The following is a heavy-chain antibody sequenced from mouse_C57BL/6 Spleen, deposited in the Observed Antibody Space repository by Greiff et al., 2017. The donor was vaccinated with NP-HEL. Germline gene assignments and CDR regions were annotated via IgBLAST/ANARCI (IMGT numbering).Heavy chain of an antibody. J-gene: IGHJ1*03. Sequence: SGAELVKPGASVKISCKASGYAFSSYWMNWVKQRPGKGLEWIGQIYPGDGDTNYNGKFKGKATLTADKSSSTAYIQLSSLTSEDSAVYFCARTTVVDWYFDVWGTGTTVTVSS. D-gene: IGHD1-1*01. CDR3: ARTTVVDWYFDV. CDR2: IYPGDGDT. CDR1: GYAFSSYW. V-gene: IGHV1-80*01.